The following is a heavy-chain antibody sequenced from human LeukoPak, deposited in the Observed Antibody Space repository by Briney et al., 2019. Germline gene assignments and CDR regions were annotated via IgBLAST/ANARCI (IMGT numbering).Heavy chain of an antibody. Sequence: GGSLRLSCAAPGFSFSSNWMGWVRQAPGKGLEWGAHIKRDGSQKYYLDSVKGRFTISRDNAKNSLYLQMNSLRVEDTAVYHCARLGLEVGGPNWFDPWGQGTLVTVSS. D-gene: IGHD1-1*01. CDR2: IKRDGSQK. V-gene: IGHV3-7*01. CDR1: GFSFSSNW. CDR3: ARLGLEVGGPNWFDP. J-gene: IGHJ5*02.